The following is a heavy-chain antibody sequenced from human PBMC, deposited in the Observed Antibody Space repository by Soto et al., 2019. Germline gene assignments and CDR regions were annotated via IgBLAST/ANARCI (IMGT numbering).Heavy chain of an antibody. CDR2: INPKSGGT. Sequence: XTVKVSCKASGYSFTDYHIHWVRQAPGQGLECLGRINPKSGGTSTSQKFQGWVTMTTDTSISTASMELTRLTSDDTAIYYCARGDSTDCSNGVCSFFYNHDMDVWGQGTTVTVSS. CDR1: GYSFTDYH. CDR3: ARGDSTDCSNGVCSFFYNHDMDV. J-gene: IGHJ6*02. D-gene: IGHD2-8*01. V-gene: IGHV1-2*04.